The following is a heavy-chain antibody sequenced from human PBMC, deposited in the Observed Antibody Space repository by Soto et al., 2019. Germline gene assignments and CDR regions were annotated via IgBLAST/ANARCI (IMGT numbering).Heavy chain of an antibody. Sequence: PSETLSLTGIVSGGSMSSNSYYWGWIRQPPGKGLEWIGSIYYSGSTYYNSSHKSRGTISVDTSKNQFSLKLSSVTAADTAVYYCARHEGFNMMILDWGQGTLVTVSS. CDR3: ARHEGFNMMILD. J-gene: IGHJ1*01. CDR1: GGSMSSNSYY. V-gene: IGHV4-39*01. D-gene: IGHD3-22*01. CDR2: IYYSGST.